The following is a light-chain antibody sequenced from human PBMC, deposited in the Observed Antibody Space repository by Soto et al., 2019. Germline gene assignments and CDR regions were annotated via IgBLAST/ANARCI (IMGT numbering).Light chain of an antibody. Sequence: DIQMTQSPSTLSASVGDRVTITCRASQSISSWLAWYQKKPGKAPNLLIYKTSSLESGVPSRFSGSGSGTEFTLTVNSLQPDDFATYYCQQYDSYPLTFGXGTKVDIK. V-gene: IGKV1-5*03. CDR1: QSISSW. CDR2: KTS. CDR3: QQYDSYPLT. J-gene: IGKJ4*01.